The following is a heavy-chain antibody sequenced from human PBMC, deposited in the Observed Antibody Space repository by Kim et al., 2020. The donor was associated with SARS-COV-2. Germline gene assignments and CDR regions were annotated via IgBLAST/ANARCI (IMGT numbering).Heavy chain of an antibody. CDR2: IYSGGST. Sequence: GGSLRLSCAASGFTVSSNYMNWVRQAPGKGLEWVSVIYSGGSTYYSDSVKGRSTISRDNSKNTLYLQMNSLRAEDPAVYYCARSYKRGYSGYVSHWFDYWGQGTLVTVSS. D-gene: IGHD5-12*01. CDR3: ARSYKRGYSGYVSHWFDY. CDR1: GFTVSSNY. V-gene: IGHV3-53*01. J-gene: IGHJ4*02.